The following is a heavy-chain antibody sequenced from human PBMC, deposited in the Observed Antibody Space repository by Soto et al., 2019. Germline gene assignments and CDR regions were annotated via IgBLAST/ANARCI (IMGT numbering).Heavy chain of an antibody. V-gene: IGHV1-18*01. CDR3: TREGSAPYYYYGMDA. J-gene: IGHJ6*02. CDR2: INTHNGNT. CDR1: GYTFTTYG. Sequence: ASVKVSCKASGYTFTTYGISWVRQAPGQGLEWLGWINTHNGNTNYAQDLQGRVIMTADTSTNTAYMELRSLRSDDTAIYYCTREGSAPYYYYGMDAWGQGTTVTVSS. D-gene: IGHD3-10*01.